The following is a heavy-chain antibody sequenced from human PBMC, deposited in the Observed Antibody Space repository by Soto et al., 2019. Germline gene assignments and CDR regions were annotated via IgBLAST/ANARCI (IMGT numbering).Heavy chain of an antibody. CDR2: INPYTGET. CDR3: TRPLRATAGTTFYY. J-gene: IGHJ4*01. D-gene: IGHD1-1*01. Sequence: PGQGLEWMGWINPYTGETNYAQKFQGRVIMTSAAAISTAYMELNSLTSDDTAVYYCTRPLRATAGTTFYYWGQGSLVTVSS. V-gene: IGHV1-2*02.